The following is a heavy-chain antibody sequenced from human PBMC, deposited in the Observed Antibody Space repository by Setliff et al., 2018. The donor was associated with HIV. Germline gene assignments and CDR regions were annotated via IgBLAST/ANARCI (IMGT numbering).Heavy chain of an antibody. V-gene: IGHV1-18*01. CDR3: ARGRIHDSSDYIGNWFDP. D-gene: IGHD3-22*01. J-gene: IGHJ5*02. CDR1: GYTFSSYA. CDR2: INLYRDDT. Sequence: ASVKVSCKASGYTFSSYAITWVRQAPGQGLEWMGSINLYRDDTHYAQKFQDRVAMTADTSTNTVYMELRSLRPDDTAVYFCARGRIHDSSDYIGNWFDPWGQGTLVTVSS.